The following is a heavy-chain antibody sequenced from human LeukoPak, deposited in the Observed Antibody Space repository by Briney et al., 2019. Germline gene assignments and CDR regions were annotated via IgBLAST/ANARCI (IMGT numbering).Heavy chain of an antibody. D-gene: IGHD2-15*01. V-gene: IGHV1-69*06. Sequence: GASVKVSCKASGGTFSSYAISWGRQAPGQGLEWMGGIILIFGTTKYAQKFQDRGTITADKSPSTAYMELSSLRSEDTAVYYCARGRYCSGGSCYSTLFFGHYYMDVWGKGTTVTISS. CDR3: ARGRYCSGGSCYSTLFFGHYYMDV. CDR2: IILIFGTT. CDR1: GGTFSSYA. J-gene: IGHJ6*03.